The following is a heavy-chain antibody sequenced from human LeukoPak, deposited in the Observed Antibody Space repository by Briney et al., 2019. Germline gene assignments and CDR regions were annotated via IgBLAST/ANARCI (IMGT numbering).Heavy chain of an antibody. CDR2: ISGSGGST. Sequence: GGSLGLSCAASGFTFSSYAMSWVRQAPGKGLEWVSAISGSGGSTYYADSVKDRFTISRDNSKNTLYLQMNSLRAEDTAVYYCAKSNSITMISRTDYYGMDVWGQGTTVTVSS. CDR1: GFTFSSYA. CDR3: AKSNSITMISRTDYYGMDV. D-gene: IGHD3-22*01. J-gene: IGHJ6*02. V-gene: IGHV3-23*01.